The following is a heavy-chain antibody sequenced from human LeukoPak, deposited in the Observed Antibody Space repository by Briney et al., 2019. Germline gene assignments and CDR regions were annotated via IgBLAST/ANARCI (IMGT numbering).Heavy chain of an antibody. J-gene: IGHJ4*02. CDR2: ISGSGGST. V-gene: IGHV3-23*01. CDR1: GFTFSSYA. Sequence: RGGSLSLSCAASGFTFSSYAMSWVRQAPGKGLEWVSAISGSGGSTYYADYVKGRFTISRDTSKNTLYLQMNSLRADDTAIYYCAKDRSDNTTWYVGSHWGEGTLGTVSS. CDR3: AKDRSDNTTWYVGSH. D-gene: IGHD6-13*01.